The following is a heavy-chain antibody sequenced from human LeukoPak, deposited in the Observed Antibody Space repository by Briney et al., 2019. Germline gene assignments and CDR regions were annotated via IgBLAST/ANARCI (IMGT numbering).Heavy chain of an antibody. CDR3: ARSRYYGSGSSEYYYYYYYMDV. J-gene: IGHJ6*03. CDR1: GYSFTNYW. Sequence: HGESLKISCKGSGYSFTNYWIGWVRQKPGKGLEWVGIIYPGDSDTRYSPSFQGQVTISADKSITTAYLQWSSLKASDTAMYYCARSRYYGSGSSEYYYYYYYMDVWGKGTTVTISS. D-gene: IGHD3-10*01. V-gene: IGHV5-51*01. CDR2: IYPGDSDT.